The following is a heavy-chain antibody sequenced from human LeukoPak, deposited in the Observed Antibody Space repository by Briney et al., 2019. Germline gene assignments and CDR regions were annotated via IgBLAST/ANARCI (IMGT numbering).Heavy chain of an antibody. CDR1: GDSVSSNSAA. CDR2: TYYRSKWYN. D-gene: IGHD6-13*01. CDR3: ARETGYSSSWYFYYYYYMDV. Sequence: SQTLSLTCAISGDSVSSNSAAWNWIRQSPSRGLEWLGRTYYRSKWYNDYAVSVKSRITINPDTSKNQFSLQLNSVTPEDTAVYYCARETGYSSSWYFYYYYYMDVWGKGTTVTISS. J-gene: IGHJ6*03. V-gene: IGHV6-1*01.